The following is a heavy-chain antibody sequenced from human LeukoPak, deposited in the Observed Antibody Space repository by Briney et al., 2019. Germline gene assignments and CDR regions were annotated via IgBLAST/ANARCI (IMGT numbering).Heavy chain of an antibody. J-gene: IGHJ6*03. D-gene: IGHD2-2*01. CDR1: GFTFSSYW. Sequence: GGSLRLSCAASGFTFSSYWMSWVRQAPGKGLEWVASIKQDGSEKYFVDSVKGRFTISRDNAKNSLYLQMNSLRVEDTAVYYCARVSATIVVVPAANYYYYYYMDVWGKGTTVTISS. V-gene: IGHV3-7*01. CDR3: ARVSATIVVVPAANYYYYYYMDV. CDR2: IKQDGSEK.